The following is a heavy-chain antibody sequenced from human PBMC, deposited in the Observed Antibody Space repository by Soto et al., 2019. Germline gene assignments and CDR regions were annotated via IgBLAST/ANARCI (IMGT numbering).Heavy chain of an antibody. CDR1: GGTFRTYA. J-gene: IGHJ6*02. D-gene: IGHD6-19*01. CDR2: IIPIFGTV. V-gene: IGHV1-69*13. Sequence: SVKVSCKASGGTFRTYAISCVRQAPGQGLEWMGEIIPIFGTVNYAQKFQGRVTITADESTTTVYMDLRSLRSEDTAVYYCAKGAVAGTPTSYYYYGMDVWGQGTTVTVSS. CDR3: AKGAVAGTPTSYYYYGMDV.